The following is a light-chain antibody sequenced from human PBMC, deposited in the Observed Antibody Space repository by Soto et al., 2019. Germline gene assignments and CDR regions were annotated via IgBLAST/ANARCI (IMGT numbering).Light chain of an antibody. CDR3: QQSYSNPWT. V-gene: IGKV1-39*01. CDR1: QSISSY. J-gene: IGKJ1*01. CDR2: AAS. Sequence: DIQMTQSPSSLSASVGDRFTITCLAIQSISSYLNWYQQKPGKAPKLLIYAASSLQSGVPSRFSGSGSGTDFTLTISSLQPEDFETYYCQQSYSNPWTFGQGTKVDIK.